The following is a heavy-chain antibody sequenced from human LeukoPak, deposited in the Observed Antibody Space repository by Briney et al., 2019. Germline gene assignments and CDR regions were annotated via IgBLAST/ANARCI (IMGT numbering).Heavy chain of an antibody. Sequence: PSETLSLTCAVYGGSFSGYYWGWIRQPPGKGLEWIGEINHSGSTNYNPSLKSRVTISVDTSKNQFSLKLSSVTAADTAVYYCARGFVSSGETGEGYNWFDPWGQGTLVTVSS. D-gene: IGHD6-19*01. V-gene: IGHV4-34*01. CDR2: INHSGST. CDR1: GGSFSGYY. J-gene: IGHJ5*02. CDR3: ARGFVSSGETGEGYNWFDP.